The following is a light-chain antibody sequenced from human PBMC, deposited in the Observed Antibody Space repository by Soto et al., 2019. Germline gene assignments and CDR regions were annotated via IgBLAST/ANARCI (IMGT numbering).Light chain of an antibody. CDR3: MQATQFPHPT. CDR2: NIS. V-gene: IGKV2-24*01. CDR1: QSLVHRDGNTY. Sequence: DIVMTQTPLSSPVTLGQPASISCRSSQSLVHRDGNTYLSWLHQRPGQPPRLLIYNISNRFSGGPDRFSGSGAGTDFTLKISRVEAEDVGVYYCMQATQFPHPTFGQGTKLEIK. J-gene: IGKJ2*01.